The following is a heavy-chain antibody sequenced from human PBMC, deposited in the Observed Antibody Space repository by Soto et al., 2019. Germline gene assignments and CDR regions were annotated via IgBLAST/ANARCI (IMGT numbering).Heavy chain of an antibody. CDR1: GFTFSSYW. CDR3: ARDRPSGGSGWYAGAFDI. J-gene: IGHJ3*02. CDR2: IKQDGSEK. Sequence: EVQLVESGGGLVQPGGSLRLSCAASGFTFSSYWMSWVRQAPGKGLEWVANIKQDGSEKYYVDSVKGRFSISRDNAKNSLYLQMNSLRAEDTAVYYCARDRPSGGSGWYAGAFDIWGQGTMVTVSS. V-gene: IGHV3-7*01. D-gene: IGHD6-19*01.